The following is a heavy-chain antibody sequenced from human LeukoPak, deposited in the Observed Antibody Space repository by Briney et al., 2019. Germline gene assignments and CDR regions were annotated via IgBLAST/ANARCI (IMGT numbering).Heavy chain of an antibody. CDR1: GYTFTSYD. D-gene: IGHD3-10*01. J-gene: IGHJ4*02. CDR3: ARRQYGSGSPLYY. CDR2: MNPNSGNT. Sequence: ASVKVSCKASGYTFTSYDINWVRQTTGHGLEGMGWMNPNSGNTGYAQKFQGRVTLTGNTSISTAYMELSSLRSEDTAVYYCARRQYGSGSPLYYWGQGTLVTVPS. V-gene: IGHV1-8*03.